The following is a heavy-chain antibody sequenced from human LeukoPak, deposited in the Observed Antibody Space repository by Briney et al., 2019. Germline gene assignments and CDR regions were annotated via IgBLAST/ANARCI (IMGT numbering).Heavy chain of an antibody. CDR3: AKGGGSIGRSYYFDY. V-gene: IGHV3-30*18. CDR2: ISNDGSNK. J-gene: IGHJ4*02. CDR1: GFQFSTYG. Sequence: GGSLRLSCAASGFQFSTYGMHWVHQAPGKGLEWVAAISNDGSNKFYTDSVKGRLTISRDNPKSTMNLQMNSLRAEDTAVYYCAKGGGSIGRSYYFDYWGQGILVTVSS. D-gene: IGHD2-15*01.